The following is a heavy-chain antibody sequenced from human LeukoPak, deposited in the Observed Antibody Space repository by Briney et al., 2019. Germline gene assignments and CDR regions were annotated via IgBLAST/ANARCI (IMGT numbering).Heavy chain of an antibody. Sequence: GGSLRLSCAASGFTFSGYAMHWVRQAPGKGLEWVAVIWYDGSNKYYADSVKGRFTISRDNSKNTLYLQLNSLRAEDTAVYYCAKKAAAVVTRPFDYWGQGTLVTVSS. D-gene: IGHD4-23*01. CDR2: IWYDGSNK. CDR3: AKKAAAVVTRPFDY. J-gene: IGHJ4*02. CDR1: GFTFSGYA. V-gene: IGHV3-33*06.